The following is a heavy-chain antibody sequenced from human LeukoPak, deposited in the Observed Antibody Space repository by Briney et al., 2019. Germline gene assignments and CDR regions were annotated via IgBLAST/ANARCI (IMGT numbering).Heavy chain of an antibody. CDR1: GYTFTSYG. Sequence: ASVKVSCKASGYTFTSYGISWVRQAPGQGLEWMGWISAYNGNTNYAQKLQGRFTMTTDTSTSTAYMELRSLRSDDTAVYYCARDLPIVATIIDAFDIWGQGTMVTVSS. CDR3: ARDLPIVATIIDAFDI. D-gene: IGHD5-12*01. V-gene: IGHV1-18*01. CDR2: ISAYNGNT. J-gene: IGHJ3*02.